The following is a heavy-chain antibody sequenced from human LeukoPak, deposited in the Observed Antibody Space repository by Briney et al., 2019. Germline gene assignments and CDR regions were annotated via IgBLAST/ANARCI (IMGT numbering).Heavy chain of an antibody. D-gene: IGHD2-2*01. V-gene: IGHV3-30*02. J-gene: IGHJ6*03. Sequence: GGSLRLSCAASGFIFSSYGMHWVRQAPGKGLEWVAFIRYDGSNKYYADSVKGRFTISRDNSKNTLYLQMNSLRAEDTAVYYCAKGAVVVVPAAPSYRQAYYYYYYMDVWGKGTTVTVSS. CDR3: AKGAVVVVPAAPSYRQAYYYYYYMDV. CDR1: GFIFSSYG. CDR2: IRYDGSNK.